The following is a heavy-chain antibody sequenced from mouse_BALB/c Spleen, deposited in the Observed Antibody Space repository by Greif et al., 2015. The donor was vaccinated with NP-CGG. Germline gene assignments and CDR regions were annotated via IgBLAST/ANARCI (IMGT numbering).Heavy chain of an antibody. CDR3: ARGPQEAWFAY. Sequence: EVQVVESGGGLVKPGGSPKLSCAASGFTFSSYAMSWVRQTPEKRLEWVAPMSSGGSTYYPDSVKGRFTISRDNARNILYLQMSSLRSEDTAMYYCARGPQEAWFAYWGQGTLVTVSA. J-gene: IGHJ3*01. CDR1: GFTFSSYA. V-gene: IGHV5-6-5*01. CDR2: MSSGGST.